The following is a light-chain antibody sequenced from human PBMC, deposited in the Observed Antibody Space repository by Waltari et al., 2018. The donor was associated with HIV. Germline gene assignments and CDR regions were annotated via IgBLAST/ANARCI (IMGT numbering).Light chain of an antibody. Sequence: QSALTQPRSVSGSPGQSVTISCTGTSNDVGSYNYVSWYQQHPGKAPKLMIYDVGKRPAGVPDRFAGSKSGNTASLTISGLQAEDEADYYCAAWDDSLNGSYVFGTGTKVTVL. CDR1: SNDVGSYNY. CDR3: AAWDDSLNGSYV. V-gene: IGLV2-11*01. J-gene: IGLJ1*01. CDR2: DVG.